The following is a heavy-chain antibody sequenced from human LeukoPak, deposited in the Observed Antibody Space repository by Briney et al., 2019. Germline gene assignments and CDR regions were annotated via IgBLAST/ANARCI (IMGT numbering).Heavy chain of an antibody. CDR2: ISGSGGST. Sequence: GGSLRLSCAPSGFTFSSYAMSWVRQAPGKGLEWVSAISGSGGSTYYADSVKGRFTISRDDSKNTLYLQMNSLRAEDTAVYYCAKAPPFTIFGVVIPYYYYGMDVWGQGTTVTVSS. V-gene: IGHV3-23*01. CDR3: AKAPPFTIFGVVIPYYYYGMDV. CDR1: GFTFSSYA. D-gene: IGHD3-3*01. J-gene: IGHJ6*02.